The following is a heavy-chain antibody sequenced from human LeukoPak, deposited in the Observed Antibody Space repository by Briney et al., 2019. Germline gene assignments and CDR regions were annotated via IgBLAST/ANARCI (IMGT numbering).Heavy chain of an antibody. V-gene: IGHV1-69*01. CDR3: AICSSTWSGDRPDS. Sequence: SVKVSCKASGGTFRNYPISWVRQAPGQGLEWMGGILPIFRMTNYAEKFQGRITITADESTTTAYLELNSLRSEDTAVYYCAICSSTWSGDRPDSWGQGSLVTVSS. CDR1: GGTFRNYP. D-gene: IGHD2-2*01. J-gene: IGHJ4*02. CDR2: ILPIFRMT.